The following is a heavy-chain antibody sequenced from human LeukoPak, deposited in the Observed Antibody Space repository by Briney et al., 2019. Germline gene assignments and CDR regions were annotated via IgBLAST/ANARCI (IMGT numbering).Heavy chain of an antibody. Sequence: GASVKVSCKASGYTFTGYYMHWVRQAPGQGLEWMGWINPNSGGTNYAQKFQGRVTMTRDTSISTAYMELSRLRSDDTAVYYCARARYSSSSTHFDYWGQGTLVTVSS. CDR3: ARARYSSSSTHFDY. CDR2: INPNSGGT. V-gene: IGHV1-2*02. D-gene: IGHD6-13*01. J-gene: IGHJ4*02. CDR1: GYTFTGYY.